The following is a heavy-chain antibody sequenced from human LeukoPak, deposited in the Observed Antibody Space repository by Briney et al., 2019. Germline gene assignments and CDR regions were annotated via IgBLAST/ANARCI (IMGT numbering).Heavy chain of an antibody. V-gene: IGHV3-48*01. Sequence: GGSLRLSCAASGFTFSSYSMNWVRQALGKGLECVSYISSTSNTIYYANSVRGRFTISRDNAKNSLYLQMDSLRVEDTAVYYCVRDASGYSWGQGTLVTVSS. CDR2: ISSTSNTI. CDR3: VRDASGYS. D-gene: IGHD2-15*01. CDR1: GFTFSSYS. J-gene: IGHJ4*02.